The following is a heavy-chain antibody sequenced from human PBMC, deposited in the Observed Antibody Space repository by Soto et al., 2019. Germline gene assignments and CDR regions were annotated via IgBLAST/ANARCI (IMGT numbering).Heavy chain of an antibody. V-gene: IGHV4-30-2*01. CDR3: AREDSGAFCDF. CDR2: TYSGTT. CDR1: GGSIISGGYS. Sequence: SETLSLTCAVSGGSIISGGYSWSWIRQPPGKGLEWIGYTYSGTTHYNPSLESRVTIAMDRSKNQVSLSLKSVTAADTAVYYCAREDSGAFCDFWGQGTLVTVSS. J-gene: IGHJ4*02. D-gene: IGHD2-15*01.